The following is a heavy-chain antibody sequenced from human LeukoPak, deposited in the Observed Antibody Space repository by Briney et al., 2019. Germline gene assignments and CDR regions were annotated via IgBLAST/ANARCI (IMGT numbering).Heavy chain of an antibody. CDR3: AKDLGIAARPNFDY. Sequence: GGSLRLSCAASGFTFSSYWMSWVRQAPGKGLEWVANIKQDGSEKYYVDSVKGRFTISRDNAKNSLYLQMNSLRAEDTAVYYCAKDLGIAARPNFDYWGQGTLVTVSS. D-gene: IGHD6-6*01. V-gene: IGHV3-7*03. CDR2: IKQDGSEK. CDR1: GFTFSSYW. J-gene: IGHJ4*02.